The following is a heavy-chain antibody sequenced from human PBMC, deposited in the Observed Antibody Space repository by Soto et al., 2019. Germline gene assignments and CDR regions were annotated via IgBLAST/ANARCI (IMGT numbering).Heavy chain of an antibody. CDR3: AREQGPRPRTYYYYRMDV. CDR1: GGSISSGGYY. Sequence: PSETLSLTCTVSGGSISSGGYYWSWIRQHPGKGLEWIGYIYYSGSTYYNPSLKSRVTISVDTSKNQFSLKLSSVTAADTAVYYCAREQGPRPRTYYYYRMDVWGQGTTVTVSS. J-gene: IGHJ6*02. V-gene: IGHV4-31*03. CDR2: IYYSGST.